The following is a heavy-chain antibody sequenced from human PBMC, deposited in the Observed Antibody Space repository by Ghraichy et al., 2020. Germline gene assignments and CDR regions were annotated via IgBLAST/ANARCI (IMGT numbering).Heavy chain of an antibody. CDR1: GFTFSSYW. CDR2: IKQDGSEK. Sequence: GGSLRLSCAASGFTFSSYWMSWVRQAPGKGLEWVANIKQDGSEKYYVDSVKGRFTISRDNAKNSLYLQMNSLRAEDTAVYYCARVVVVPAAILAAAGNYYYYGMDVWGQGTTVTVPS. CDR3: ARVVVVPAAILAAAGNYYYYGMDV. J-gene: IGHJ6*02. D-gene: IGHD2-2*02. V-gene: IGHV3-7*03.